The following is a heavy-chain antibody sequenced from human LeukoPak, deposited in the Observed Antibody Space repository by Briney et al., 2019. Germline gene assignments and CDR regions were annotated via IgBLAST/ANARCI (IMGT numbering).Heavy chain of an antibody. CDR1: AGSRSNYY. CDR2: IHSNGAT. CDR3: VRSGVAYYCSKDYKWPDASDI. D-gene: IGHD3-10*01. Sequence: PSETLSLTCSDSAGSRSNYYWSSIRQPPGKGLEWIGHIHSNGATSYNPSVKGRVSLSVDTSKKQFSLTLNSVSAADSAVYYCVRSGVAYYCSKDYKWPDASDIWGQGTMVTVSS. J-gene: IGHJ3*02. V-gene: IGHV4-4*09.